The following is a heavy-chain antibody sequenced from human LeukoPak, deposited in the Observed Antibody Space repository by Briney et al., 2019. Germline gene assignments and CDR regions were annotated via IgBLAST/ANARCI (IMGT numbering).Heavy chain of an antibody. V-gene: IGHV4-59*01. Sequence: PSETLSLTCTVSGGSISNYYWSWIRQPPGKGLEHIRYIYYSGTTNYNPSLKSRVTISLDTSKNHFSLNLRSVTAADTAVYYCARGQYYYDSSGYPGCWYFDLWGRGTLVSVSS. J-gene: IGHJ2*01. CDR2: IYYSGTT. D-gene: IGHD3-22*01. CDR3: ARGQYYYDSSGYPGCWYFDL. CDR1: GGSISNYY.